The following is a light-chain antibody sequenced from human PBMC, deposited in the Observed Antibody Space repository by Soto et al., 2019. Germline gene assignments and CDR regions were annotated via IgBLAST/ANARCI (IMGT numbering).Light chain of an antibody. CDR3: QQYGSSGT. J-gene: IGKJ1*01. CDR2: GAS. Sequence: EFVLTRSQGTLSLSPVERATLSCRASQSVSNNYLAWYQQKPGQAPRLLIYGASNRATGIPDRFSGSGSGTDFTLTISRLEREDFAVYYCQQYGSSGTFGQGTKVDIK. V-gene: IGKV3-20*01. CDR1: QSVSNNY.